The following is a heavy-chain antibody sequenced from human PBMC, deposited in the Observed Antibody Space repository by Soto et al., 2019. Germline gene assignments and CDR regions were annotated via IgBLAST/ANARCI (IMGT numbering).Heavy chain of an antibody. V-gene: IGHV3-15*07. CDR2: IKSKTDGGTT. CDR3: TARAQNLPPPSNYDY. J-gene: IGHJ4*02. CDR1: GSTFSNAW. D-gene: IGHD4-4*01. Sequence: PGGSLRLSCAASGSTFSNAWMNWVRQAPGKGLEWVGRIKSKTDGGTTDYAAPVKGRFTISRDDSKNTLYLQMNSLKTEDTAVYYCTARAQNLPPPSNYDYWGQGTLVTVSS.